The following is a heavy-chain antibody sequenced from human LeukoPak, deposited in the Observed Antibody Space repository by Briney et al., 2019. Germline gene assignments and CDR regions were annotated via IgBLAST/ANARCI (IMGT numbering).Heavy chain of an antibody. CDR3: AIKRIRGNPCDY. D-gene: IGHD2/OR15-2a*01. Sequence: ASVKVSCKASAYTFTDYYVHWGRQAPGQGLEWMGWCHPSSGGAGYAQRFQGRVTMTRDTSISTAYMQLTRLTSDDTAVYYCAIKRIRGNPCDYWGQGTLVPVSS. J-gene: IGHJ4*02. CDR2: CHPSSGGA. V-gene: IGHV1-2*02. CDR1: AYTFTDYY.